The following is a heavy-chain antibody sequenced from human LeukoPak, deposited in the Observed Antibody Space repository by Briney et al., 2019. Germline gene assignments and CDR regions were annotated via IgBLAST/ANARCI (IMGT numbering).Heavy chain of an antibody. CDR2: IIPIFGTA. CDR3: ARGRSGWDGVHDY. J-gene: IGHJ4*02. V-gene: IGHV1-69*05. Sequence: SVKVSCKASGGTFSSYAISWVRQAPGQGLEWMGGIIPIFGTANYAQRFQGRVTITTDESTSTAYMELSSLRSEDTAVYYCARGRSGWDGVHDYWGQGTLVTVSS. CDR1: GGTFSSYA. D-gene: IGHD6-19*01.